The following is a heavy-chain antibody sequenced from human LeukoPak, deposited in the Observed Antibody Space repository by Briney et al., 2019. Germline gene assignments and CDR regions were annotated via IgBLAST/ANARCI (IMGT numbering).Heavy chain of an antibody. CDR3: ARVRYYYDSSGCYFDY. CDR1: GYTFTSYG. V-gene: IGHV1-18*01. CDR2: ISAYNGNT. D-gene: IGHD3-22*01. J-gene: IGHJ4*02. Sequence: ASVKVSCKASGYTFTSYGISWVRQAPGQGLEWIGWISAYNGNTNYAQKLQGRVTMTTDTSTSTAYMELRSLRSDDTAVYYCARVRYYYDSSGCYFDYWGQGTLVTVSS.